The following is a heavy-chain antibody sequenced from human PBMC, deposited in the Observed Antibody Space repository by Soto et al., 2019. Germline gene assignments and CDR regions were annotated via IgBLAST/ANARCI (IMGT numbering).Heavy chain of an antibody. Sequence: PSETLSLTCAVYGGSFSGYYWSWIRQPTGKGLEWIGEINHSGSTNYNPSLKSRVTISVDTSKNQFSLKLSSVTAADTAVYYCARGGRRGYYYYYGMDVWGQGTTVTVSS. CDR3: ARGGRRGYYYYYGMDV. CDR2: INHSGST. CDR1: GGSFSGYY. J-gene: IGHJ6*02. V-gene: IGHV4-34*01. D-gene: IGHD1-26*01.